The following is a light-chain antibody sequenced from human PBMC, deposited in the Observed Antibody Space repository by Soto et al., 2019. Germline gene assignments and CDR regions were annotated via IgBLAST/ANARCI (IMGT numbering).Light chain of an antibody. J-gene: IGKJ1*01. CDR3: QHYGSSPRA. CDR1: RSVSSNY. CDR2: RAS. V-gene: IGKV3-20*01. Sequence: EIVLTQSPGTLSLSPGETATLSFSASRSVSSNYLAWYQQRPGQAPRLLINRASNRATGIPDRFTGSGSGTDFTLTINRLEPADFAVYYCQHYGSSPRAFGQGTKVDIK.